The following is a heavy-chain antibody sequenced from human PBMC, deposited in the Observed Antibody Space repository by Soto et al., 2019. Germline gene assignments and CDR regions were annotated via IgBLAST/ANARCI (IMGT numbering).Heavy chain of an antibody. CDR1: GYTFTSYG. J-gene: IGHJ5*02. CDR2: ISAYNGNT. CDR3: ARVGGSIYSIRWRFDP. Sequence: ASVKVSCKXSGYTFTSYGISWVRQAPGQGLEWMGWISAYNGNTNYAQKLQGGVTMTTDTSTSTAYMELRSLRSDDTAVYYCARVGGSIYSIRWRFDPWGQGTLVTVSS. D-gene: IGHD3-3*01. V-gene: IGHV1-18*04.